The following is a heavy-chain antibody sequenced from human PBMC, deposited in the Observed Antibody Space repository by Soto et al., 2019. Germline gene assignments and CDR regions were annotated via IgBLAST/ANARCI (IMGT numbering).Heavy chain of an antibody. J-gene: IGHJ6*03. Sequence: SETLSLTCTVSGGSISSYYWSWIRQPPGKGLEWIGYIYYSGSTNYNPSLKSRVTISVDTSKNQFSLKLSSVTAADTAVYYCATLTGDSANYYYYMDVWGKGTTVTVSS. D-gene: IGHD7-27*01. V-gene: IGHV4-59*08. CDR3: ATLTGDSANYYYYMDV. CDR2: IYYSGST. CDR1: GGSISSYY.